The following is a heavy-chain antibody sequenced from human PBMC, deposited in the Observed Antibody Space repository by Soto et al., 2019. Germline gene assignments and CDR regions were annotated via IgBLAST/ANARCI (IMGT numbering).Heavy chain of an antibody. CDR3: ARRGNSSSSLRWFDP. CDR2: INHSGST. Sequence: PSETLSLTCAVYGGSFSGYYWSWIRQPPGKGLEWIGEINHSGSTNYNPSLKSRVTISVDTSKNQFSLKLSSVTAADTAVYYCARRGNSSSSLRWFDPWGQGTLVTVSS. J-gene: IGHJ5*02. D-gene: IGHD6-6*01. CDR1: GGSFSGYY. V-gene: IGHV4-34*01.